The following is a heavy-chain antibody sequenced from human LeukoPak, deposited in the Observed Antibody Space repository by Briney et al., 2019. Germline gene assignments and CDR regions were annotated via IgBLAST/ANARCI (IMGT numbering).Heavy chain of an antibody. V-gene: IGHV3-23*01. J-gene: IGHJ4*02. Sequence: ETLSLTCTVSGGSISSGGYYWSWIRQPPGKGLEWVSSISSSGSYIYYADSVKGRFTISRDNSKNTLYLQMNSLRAEDTAVYYCAKGQWAAAGSFFDYWGQGTLVTVSS. CDR3: AKGQWAAAGSFFDY. CDR2: ISSSGSYI. CDR1: GGSISSGGYY. D-gene: IGHD6-13*01.